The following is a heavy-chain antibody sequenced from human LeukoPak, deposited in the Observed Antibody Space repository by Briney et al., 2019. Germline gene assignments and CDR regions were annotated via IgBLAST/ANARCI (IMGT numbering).Heavy chain of an antibody. Sequence: PSETLSLTCTVSGDSISSYYWSWIRQPPGKGLEWIGDIYYSGSTNYNPSLKSRVTMSVDTSKNQFSLKLSSVTAADTAVYYCAREKFYYDSSGYYPIDYWGQGTLVTVSS. J-gene: IGHJ4*02. CDR2: IYYSGST. V-gene: IGHV4-59*12. CDR1: GDSISSYY. D-gene: IGHD3-22*01. CDR3: AREKFYYDSSGYYPIDY.